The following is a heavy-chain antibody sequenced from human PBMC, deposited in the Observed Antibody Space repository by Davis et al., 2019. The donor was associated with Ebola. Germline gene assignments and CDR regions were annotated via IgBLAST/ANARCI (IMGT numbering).Heavy chain of an antibody. V-gene: IGHV3-11*05. Sequence: DSVKGRFIVSRDNAKSSLYLQMNSLRAEDTAVFYCVRGGSATAYWGQGTPVTVSS. J-gene: IGHJ1*01. CDR3: VRGGSATAY. D-gene: IGHD2-15*01.